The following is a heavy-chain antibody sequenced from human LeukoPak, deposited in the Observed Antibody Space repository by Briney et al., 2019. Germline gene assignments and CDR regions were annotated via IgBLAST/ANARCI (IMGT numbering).Heavy chain of an antibody. J-gene: IGHJ4*02. V-gene: IGHV1-2*02. D-gene: IGHD3-22*01. CDR2: ISAYSGGT. Sequence: ASVKVSCKASGYTFTSYGISWVRQAPGQGLEWMGWISAYSGGTNYAQKFQGRVTMTRDTSISTAYMELSRLRSDDTAVYYCARSYDSSGYYATCDYWGQGTLVTVSS. CDR1: GYTFTSYG. CDR3: ARSYDSSGYYATCDY.